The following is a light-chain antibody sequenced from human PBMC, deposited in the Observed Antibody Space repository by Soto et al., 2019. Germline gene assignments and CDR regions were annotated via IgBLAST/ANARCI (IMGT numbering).Light chain of an antibody. V-gene: IGKV3-20*01. CDR1: QTITT. Sequence: EIVLTQSPCTLSLSPGERVTLSCRASQTITTLAWYQRKPGQAPRLLIYRVSSRATGVPDRFSGSGSGTDYTLTISRLEPEDFAVYYCQQYGNLPLTFGG. CDR3: QQYGNLPLT. J-gene: IGKJ4*01. CDR2: RVS.